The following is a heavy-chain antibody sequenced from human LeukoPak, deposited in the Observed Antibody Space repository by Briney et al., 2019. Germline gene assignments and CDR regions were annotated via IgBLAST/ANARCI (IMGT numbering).Heavy chain of an antibody. Sequence: SETLSLTCTVSGGSISSYYWSWIRQPPGKGLEWIGYIYYSGSTNYNPSLKSRVTISVDTSKNQFSLKLSSVTAADTAVYYCARGLSDYYDSSGYSPFDYWGQGTLVTVSS. CDR2: IYYSGST. CDR1: GGSISSYY. J-gene: IGHJ4*02. D-gene: IGHD3-22*01. CDR3: ARGLSDYYDSSGYSPFDY. V-gene: IGHV4-59*01.